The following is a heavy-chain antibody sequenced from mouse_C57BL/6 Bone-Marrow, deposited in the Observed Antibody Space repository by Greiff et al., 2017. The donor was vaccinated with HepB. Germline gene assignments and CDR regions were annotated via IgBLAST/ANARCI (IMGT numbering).Heavy chain of an antibody. Sequence: VQLKQSGPELVKPGASVKIPCKASGYTFTDYNMDWVKQSHGKSLEWIGDINPNNGGTIYNQKFKGKATLTVDKSSSTAYMELRSLTSEDTAVYYCARRYYYGSSPYWYFDVWGTGTTVTVSS. D-gene: IGHD1-1*01. J-gene: IGHJ1*03. CDR1: GYTFTDYN. V-gene: IGHV1-18*01. CDR3: ARRYYYGSSPYWYFDV. CDR2: INPNNGGT.